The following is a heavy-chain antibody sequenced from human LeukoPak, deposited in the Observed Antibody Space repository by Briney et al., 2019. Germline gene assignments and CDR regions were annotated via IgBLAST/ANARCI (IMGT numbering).Heavy chain of an antibody. Sequence: GGSLRLSCAASELTVSDTYMNWVRQAPGKGLEWVGFIRSKAYGGTTEYAASVKGRFTISRDDSKSIAYLQMNSLKTEDTAVYYCTRDIRERYGDYMPYYYYYYMDVWGKGTTVTISS. D-gene: IGHD4-17*01. CDR3: TRDIRERYGDYMPYYYYYYMDV. CDR2: IRSKAYGGTT. J-gene: IGHJ6*03. V-gene: IGHV3-49*04. CDR1: ELTVSDTY.